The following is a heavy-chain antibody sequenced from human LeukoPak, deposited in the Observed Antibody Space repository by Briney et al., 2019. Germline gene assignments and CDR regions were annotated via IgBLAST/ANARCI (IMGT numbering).Heavy chain of an antibody. D-gene: IGHD3-22*01. V-gene: IGHV4-34*01. Sequence: PSETLSLTCAVYGGSFSGYYWSWIRQPPGKGLEWIGEINHSGSTNYNPSLKSRVTISVDTSKNQFSLKLSSVTAVDTAVYYCARSYDSSGYSAFDIWGQGTMVTVSS. J-gene: IGHJ3*02. CDR3: ARSYDSSGYSAFDI. CDR2: INHSGST. CDR1: GGSFSGYY.